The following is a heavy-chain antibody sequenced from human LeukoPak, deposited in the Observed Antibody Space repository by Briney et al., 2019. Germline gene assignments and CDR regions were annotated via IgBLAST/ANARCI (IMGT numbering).Heavy chain of an antibody. D-gene: IGHD3-22*01. J-gene: IGHJ4*02. CDR1: GFIFSNAW. CDR3: TRGSNSYESSDFDN. Sequence: PGWALRLSCAASGFIFSNAWRNWVRQARGRGQEWVGRIHSKRDGGATKYDTPGKGRLFISKNDSKDTLFLQMNSLKSDDSAVYYCTRGSNSYESSDFDNWGRGTLVTVSS. V-gene: IGHV3-15*01. CDR2: IHSKRDGGAT.